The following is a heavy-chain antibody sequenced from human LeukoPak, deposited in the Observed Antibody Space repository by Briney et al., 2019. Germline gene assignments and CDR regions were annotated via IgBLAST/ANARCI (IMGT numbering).Heavy chain of an antibody. CDR2: IRYNGTNE. Sequence: GGSLRLSCAASGFTFSSYGMHWVRQAPGKGLEWVAFIRYNGTNENYADSVKGRFTISRDNSKKVLYLQMSSPRVEDTAVYYCAKGNEVDPWGQGTLVTISS. CDR1: GFTFSSYG. CDR3: AKGNEVDP. J-gene: IGHJ5*02. V-gene: IGHV3-30*02. D-gene: IGHD1-1*01.